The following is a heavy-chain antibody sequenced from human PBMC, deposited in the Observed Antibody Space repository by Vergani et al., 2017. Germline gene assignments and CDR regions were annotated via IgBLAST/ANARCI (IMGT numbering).Heavy chain of an antibody. CDR2: INPNSGGT. J-gene: IGHJ6*03. D-gene: IGHD2-21*01. Sequence: QVQLVQSGAEVKKPGASVKVSCKASGYTFTGYYMHWVRQAPGQGLEWRGWINPNSGGTNYAQRFQGRVTMTRDTSISPAYMELSRLRSDDTAVYYCARGRGAIPYYYMDVWGKGTTVTVSS. V-gene: IGHV1-2*02. CDR3: ARGRGAIPYYYMDV. CDR1: GYTFTGYY.